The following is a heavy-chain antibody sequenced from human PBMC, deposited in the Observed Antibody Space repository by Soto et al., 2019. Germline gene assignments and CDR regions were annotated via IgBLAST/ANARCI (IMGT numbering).Heavy chain of an antibody. Sequence: PGGSLRLSCAASGFTFSSYWMSWVRQAPGKGLEWVANIKQDGSEKYYVDSVKGRFTISRDNAKNSLYLQMNSLRAEDTAVYYCASPGYSSGWYDYFDYWGQGTLVTVSS. CDR3: ASPGYSSGWYDYFDY. CDR2: IKQDGSEK. J-gene: IGHJ4*02. V-gene: IGHV3-7*01. CDR1: GFTFSSYW. D-gene: IGHD6-19*01.